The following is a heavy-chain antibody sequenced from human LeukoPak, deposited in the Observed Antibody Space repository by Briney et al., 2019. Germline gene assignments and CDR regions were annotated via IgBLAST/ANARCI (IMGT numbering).Heavy chain of an antibody. D-gene: IGHD1-26*01. CDR2: ISADDANT. J-gene: IGHJ4*02. CDR1: GYSFTTYG. CDR3: ASGTYYILFDY. V-gene: IGHV1-18*01. Sequence: GASVKVSCKASGYSFTTYGISWVRQAPGQGLEWMGWISADDANTNYARKLQGRVTMTTDTSTSTAYMELRSLRSDDTAVYYCASGTYYILFDYWGQGTLVTVSS.